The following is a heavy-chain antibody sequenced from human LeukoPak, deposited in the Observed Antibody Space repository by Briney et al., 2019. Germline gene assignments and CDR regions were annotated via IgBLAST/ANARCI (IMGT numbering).Heavy chain of an antibody. V-gene: IGHV4-59*12. D-gene: IGHD4-17*01. J-gene: IGHJ6*02. CDR3: ARVYGYYYYGMDV. CDR1: GGSISNYY. CDR2: IYYSGST. Sequence: SETLSLTCTVSGGSISNYYWSWIRQPPGKGLEWIGYIYYSGSTNYNPSLKSRVTISVDTSKNQFSLKLSSVTAADTAVYYCARVYGYYYYGMDVWGQGTTVTVSS.